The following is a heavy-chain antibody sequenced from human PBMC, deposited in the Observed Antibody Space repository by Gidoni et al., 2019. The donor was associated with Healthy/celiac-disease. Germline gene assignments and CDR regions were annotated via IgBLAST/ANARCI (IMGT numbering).Heavy chain of an antibody. V-gene: IGHV3-15*01. Sequence: EVQLVESGGGLVKPGGSLRLSCAASGFTFSTAWMRWVRQAPGKGLEWVGRIKSKTDGGTTDYAAPVKGRFTISRDDSKNTLYLQMNSLKTEDTAVYYCTTTKRKDFWSGYYMVGAFDIWDQGTMVTVSS. D-gene: IGHD3-3*01. CDR2: IKSKTDGGTT. J-gene: IGHJ3*02. CDR1: GFTFSTAW. CDR3: TTTKRKDFWSGYYMVGAFDI.